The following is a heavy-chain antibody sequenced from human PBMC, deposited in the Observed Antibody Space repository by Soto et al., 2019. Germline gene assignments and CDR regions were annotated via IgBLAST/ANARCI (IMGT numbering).Heavy chain of an antibody. D-gene: IGHD4-17*01. CDR1: GGTFTSFT. Sequence: SVKVSCKASGGTFTSFTITWTRQAPGQGLEWMGGIIPLFGTVNYAQNFQGRLTITADESTTTAYMELSSLRSEDTAVYYCARETTTVTRDYFYYGMDVWGQGTTVTVSS. V-gene: IGHV1-69*13. CDR3: ARETTTVTRDYFYYGMDV. J-gene: IGHJ6*02. CDR2: IIPLFGTV.